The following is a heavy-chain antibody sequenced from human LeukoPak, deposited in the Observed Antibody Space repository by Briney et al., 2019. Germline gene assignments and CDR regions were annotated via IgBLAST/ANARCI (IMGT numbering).Heavy chain of an antibody. CDR3: AKGQLGIQSSKWFDP. CDR2: IRYDGSDK. V-gene: IGHV3-30*02. D-gene: IGHD7-27*01. CDR1: GFTFSSYG. J-gene: IGHJ5*02. Sequence: GGSLRLSCAASGFTFSSYGMYWVRQAPGKGLEWVAFIRYDGSDKYYADSVKGRFTMSRDNSKNTLYLQMDSLRPEDTAVYYCAKGQLGIQSSKWFDPWGQGTLVTVSS.